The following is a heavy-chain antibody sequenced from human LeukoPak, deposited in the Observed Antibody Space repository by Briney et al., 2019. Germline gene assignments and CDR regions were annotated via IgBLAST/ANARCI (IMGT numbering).Heavy chain of an antibody. CDR2: IKQDGSEK. D-gene: IGHD5-18*01. Sequence: GRSLRLSCTTSGFTFGDYAMTWVRQAPGKGLEWVANIKQDGSEKYYVDSVKGRFTISRDNAKNSLYLQMNSLRAEDTAVYYCARDKYFPLDTAMVDYWGQGTLVTVSS. J-gene: IGHJ4*02. V-gene: IGHV3-7*01. CDR1: GFTFGDYA. CDR3: ARDKYFPLDTAMVDY.